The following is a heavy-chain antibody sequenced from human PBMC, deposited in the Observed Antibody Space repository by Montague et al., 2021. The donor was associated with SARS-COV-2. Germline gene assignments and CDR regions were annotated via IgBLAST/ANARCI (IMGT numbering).Heavy chain of an antibody. Sequence: SETLSLTCAVSRGSFSNYYWTWIRQSPGKGLEWIGEINQGGAPNXTPSLKSRVTISLDTSKKQISLKLNSVTVADTAVFFCARGRPVQGSFRHFDSYSSGALDIWAQGSMVIVSS. CDR2: INQGGAP. CDR1: RGSFSNYY. J-gene: IGHJ3*02. V-gene: IGHV4-34*01. D-gene: IGHD3-9*01. CDR3: ARGRPVQGSFRHFDSYSSGALDI.